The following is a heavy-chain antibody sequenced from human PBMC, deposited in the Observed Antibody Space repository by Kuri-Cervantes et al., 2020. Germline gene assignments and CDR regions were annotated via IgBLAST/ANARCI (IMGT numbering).Heavy chain of an antibody. Sequence: GGSLRLSCAASGFTFDDYAMHWVRQPPGKGLEWVSGISWNSGSIGYTDSVKGRFTISRDNAKNSLYLQMNSLRAEDTAVYYCARARGVLWFGALQYGMDVWGQGTTVTVSS. CDR3: ARARGVLWFGALQYGMDV. CDR1: GFTFDDYA. V-gene: IGHV3-9*01. J-gene: IGHJ6*02. CDR2: ISWNSGSI. D-gene: IGHD3-10*01.